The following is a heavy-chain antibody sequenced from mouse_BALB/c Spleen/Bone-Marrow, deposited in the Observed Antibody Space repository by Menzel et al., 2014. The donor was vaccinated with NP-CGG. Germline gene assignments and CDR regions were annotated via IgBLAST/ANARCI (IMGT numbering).Heavy chain of an antibody. CDR1: GFTFSSFG. D-gene: IGHD3-2*02. CDR2: ISSGSSTI. Sequence: EVMLVESGGGLVLPGGSRKLSCAASGFTFSSFGMHWVRQAPEKGLEWVAYISSGSSTIYYADTVKGRFTISRDNPKNTLSLQMTSLRSEDTAMYYCAIRAYWGQGTLVTVSA. J-gene: IGHJ3*01. CDR3: AIRAY. V-gene: IGHV5-17*02.